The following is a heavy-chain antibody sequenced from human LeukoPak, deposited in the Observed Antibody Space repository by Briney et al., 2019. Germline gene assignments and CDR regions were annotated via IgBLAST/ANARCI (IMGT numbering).Heavy chain of an antibody. CDR1: GFTFSSYA. V-gene: IGHV3-23*01. D-gene: IGHD4-17*01. CDR2: ISGSGGST. CDR3: AKDHATVTPRGGYFDY. Sequence: GGSLRLSCAASGFTFSSYAMSWVRQAPGKGLEWVSAISGSGGSTYYADSVKGRFTISRDNSKNTLYLQMNSLRAEDTAVYYRAKDHATVTPRGGYFDYWGQGTLVTVSS. J-gene: IGHJ4*02.